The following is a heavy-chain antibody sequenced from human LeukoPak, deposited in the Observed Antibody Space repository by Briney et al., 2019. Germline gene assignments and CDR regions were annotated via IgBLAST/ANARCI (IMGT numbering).Heavy chain of an antibody. CDR1: GYTFTSYG. CDR3: ARVSIVVVPAAAAGNAFDI. D-gene: IGHD2-2*01. V-gene: IGHV1-18*04. J-gene: IGHJ3*02. Sequence: ASVKVSCKASGYTFTSYGISWVRQAPGQGLEWMGWISAYNGNTNYAQKLQGRVTMTTDTSTSTAYMELRSLRSDDTAVYYCARVSIVVVPAAAAGNAFDIWGQGTMVTVSS. CDR2: ISAYNGNT.